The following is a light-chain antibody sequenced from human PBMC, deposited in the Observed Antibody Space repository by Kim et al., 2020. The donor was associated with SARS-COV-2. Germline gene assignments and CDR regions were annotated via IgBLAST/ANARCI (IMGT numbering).Light chain of an antibody. CDR1: QGISNY. V-gene: IGKV1-27*01. Sequence: AAVGDRVTITCRASQGISNYLAWYQQKPGKVPKLLIYAASTLQSGVPSRFSGSGSGTDFTLTISSLQPEDVATYYCQKYNSVPGTFGPGTKVDIK. J-gene: IGKJ3*01. CDR3: QKYNSVPGT. CDR2: AAS.